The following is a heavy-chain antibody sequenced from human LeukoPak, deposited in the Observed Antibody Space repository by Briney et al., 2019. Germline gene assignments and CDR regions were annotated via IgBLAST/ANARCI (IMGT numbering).Heavy chain of an antibody. CDR2: IYYSGST. J-gene: IGHJ6*03. Sequence: SSETLSLTCTVSGGSISSYYWSWIRQPPGKGLEWIGYIYYSGSTNYDPSLKSRVTISVDTSKNQFSLKLSSVTAAGTAVYYCATATVTTRAYYYYMDVWGKGTTVTVSS. CDR1: GGSISSYY. CDR3: ATATVTTRAYYYYMDV. V-gene: IGHV4-59*08. D-gene: IGHD4-17*01.